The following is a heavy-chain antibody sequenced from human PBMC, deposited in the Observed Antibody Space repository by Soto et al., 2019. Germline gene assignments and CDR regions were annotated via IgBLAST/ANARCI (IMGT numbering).Heavy chain of an antibody. CDR2: ISSNSAYR. V-gene: IGHV3-21*01. CDR1: GFTFRSFT. CDR3: TRDASRDSSARGWFDP. Sequence: GGSLRLSCAASGFTFRSFTMNWVRQAPGKGLEWVSTISSNSAYRYYTDALRGRFTISRDNAKNSLHLQMNSLRAEDTAVYYCTRDASRDSSARGWFDPWGPGTLVTVSS. J-gene: IGHJ5*02. D-gene: IGHD6-13*01.